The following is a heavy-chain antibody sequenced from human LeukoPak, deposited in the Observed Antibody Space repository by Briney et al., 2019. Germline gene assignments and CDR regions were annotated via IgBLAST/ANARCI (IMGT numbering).Heavy chain of an antibody. CDR2: IYYSGSI. J-gene: IGHJ4*02. CDR1: GGSIRSYY. CDR3: ASGSYYFDY. D-gene: IGHD1-26*01. V-gene: IGHV4-59*08. Sequence: KSSETLSLTCTVSGGSIRSYYWSWIRQPPGKGLEWIGYIYYSGSIKYNPSLKSRATISVDTSKNQFSLKLNSVTAADTAVYYCASGSYYFDYWGQGTLVTVSS.